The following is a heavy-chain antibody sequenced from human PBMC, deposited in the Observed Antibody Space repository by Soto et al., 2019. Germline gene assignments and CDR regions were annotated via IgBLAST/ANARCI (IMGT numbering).Heavy chain of an antibody. CDR1: GFSLNTYH. D-gene: IGHD4-17*01. J-gene: IGHJ4*02. CDR2: IDYSGST. Sequence: SETLSLTCTVSGFSLNTYHWSWIRQPPGKGLEWLGYIDYSGSTNYNSSLKSRVTFSEDTTKNQFSLRLSSVTAADTAVYYCARSEATVLDYWGQGTLVTVSS. V-gene: IGHV4-59*12. CDR3: ARSEATVLDY.